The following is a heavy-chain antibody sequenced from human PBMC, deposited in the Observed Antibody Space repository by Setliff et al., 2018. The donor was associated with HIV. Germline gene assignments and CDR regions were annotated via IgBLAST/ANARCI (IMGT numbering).Heavy chain of an antibody. V-gene: IGHV4-38-2*01. CDR1: GYAISSSGYY. D-gene: IGHD3-22*01. Sequence: SETLSLTCAVSGYAISSSGYYWGWIRQPPGKGLEWIGSIYHSGSTCYNPSLKSRVTLSVDTSKNQFSLKLSSVTAADTAMYYCARQIETYYYASSGYPAYFDYWGQGTLVTVSS. CDR2: IYHSGST. CDR3: ARQIETYYYASSGYPAYFDY. J-gene: IGHJ4*02.